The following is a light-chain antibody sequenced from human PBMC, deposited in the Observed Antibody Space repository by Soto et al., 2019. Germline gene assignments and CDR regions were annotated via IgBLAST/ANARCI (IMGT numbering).Light chain of an antibody. V-gene: IGLV2-8*01. CDR1: SSDVGGYNY. CDR3: SSYAGSSNV. Sequence: QAVLNNPPSSSGSPGQSVAISCTATSSDVGGYNYVSWYQQHPGKAPKLMIYEVNKRPSGVPDRFSGSKSGNTASLTVSGLQAEDEADYYCSSYAGSSNVFGTGTKVTVL. CDR2: EVN. J-gene: IGLJ1*01.